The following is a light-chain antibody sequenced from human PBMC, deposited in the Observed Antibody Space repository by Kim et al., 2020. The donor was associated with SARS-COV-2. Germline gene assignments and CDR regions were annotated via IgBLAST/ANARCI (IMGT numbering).Light chain of an antibody. V-gene: IGKV1-27*01. CDR1: QDINNF. J-gene: IGKJ1*01. CDR3: QRCHSAPWM. CDR2: DAS. Sequence: ASVRDRFTITCRSSQDINNFLAWFQQKPGKVPKLLIYDASVLHSGVPSRFSGSGSGTDFTLTISNLQPEDIATYYCQRCHSAPWMFGQGTKVDIK.